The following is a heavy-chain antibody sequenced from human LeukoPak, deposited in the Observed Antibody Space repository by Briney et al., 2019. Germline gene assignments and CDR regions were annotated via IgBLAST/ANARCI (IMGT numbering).Heavy chain of an antibody. D-gene: IGHD6-13*01. Sequence: PSETLSLTCTVSGGSISSYYWSWIRQPPGKGLEWIGYIYYSGSTNYNPSLKSRVTISVDTSKNQFSLKLSSVTAADTAVYYCARLSIAADGGYYYGMDVWGQGTTVTVSS. CDR3: ARLSIAADGGYYYGMDV. V-gene: IGHV4-59*08. J-gene: IGHJ6*02. CDR2: IYYSGST. CDR1: GGSISSYY.